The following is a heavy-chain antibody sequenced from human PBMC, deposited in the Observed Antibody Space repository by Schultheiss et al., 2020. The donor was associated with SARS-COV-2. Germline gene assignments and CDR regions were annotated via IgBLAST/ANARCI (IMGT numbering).Heavy chain of an antibody. V-gene: IGHV3-33*08. J-gene: IGHJ5*02. CDR1: GFTFSSYS. CDR2: IWYDGSNK. CDR3: ARGSMGWFDP. Sequence: GESLKISCAASGFTFSSYSMNWVRQAPGKGLEWVAVIWYDGSNKYYADSVKGRFTISRDNSKNTLYLQMNSLRAEDTAVYYCARGSMGWFDPWGQGTLVTVSS. D-gene: IGHD2-8*01.